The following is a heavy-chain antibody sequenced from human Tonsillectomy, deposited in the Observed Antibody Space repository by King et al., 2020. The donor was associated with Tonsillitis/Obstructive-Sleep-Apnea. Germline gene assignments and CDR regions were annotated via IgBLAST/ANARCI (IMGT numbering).Heavy chain of an antibody. CDR3: AIPWIGYYCFDY. Sequence: IQLVQSGAEVKKPGASVKVSCKASGYIFSSYAMHWVRQAPGQRLEWMGWINAGNGNTKYSQKFQGRVTITRDTSASTAYMELRSLRSEDTAVYYCAIPWIGYYCFDYWGQGTLVTVSS. CDR2: INAGNGNT. V-gene: IGHV1-3*01. J-gene: IGHJ4*02. CDR1: GYIFSSYA. D-gene: IGHD3-3*01.